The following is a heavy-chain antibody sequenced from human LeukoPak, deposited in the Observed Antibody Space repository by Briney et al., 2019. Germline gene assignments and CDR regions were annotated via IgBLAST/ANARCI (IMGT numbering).Heavy chain of an antibody. Sequence: GGSLRLSCAASGFTFSSYAMHWVRQAPGKGLEWVAVISYDGSNKYYADSVKGRFTISRDNSKNTLYLQMNSLRAEDTAVYYCARGVGSGSRLRAGDYWGQGTLVTVSS. V-gene: IGHV3-30-3*01. J-gene: IGHJ4*02. CDR3: ARGVGSGSRLRAGDY. CDR1: GFTFSSYA. CDR2: ISYDGSNK. D-gene: IGHD1-26*01.